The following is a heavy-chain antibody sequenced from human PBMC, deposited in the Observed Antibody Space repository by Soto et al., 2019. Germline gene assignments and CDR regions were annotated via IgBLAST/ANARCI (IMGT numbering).Heavy chain of an antibody. J-gene: IGHJ4*02. CDR3: ARNTGIMITFGGVIVKTHKYYFDY. Sequence: ASVKVSCKSSGYTFTSYYIHWVRQAPGQGLECMGIINPSGGSTSYAQKFQGRATMTRDTSTSTVYMELSSLRSEDTAVYYCARNTGIMITFGGVIVKTHKYYFDYWGQGTLVTFSS. CDR1: GYTFTSYY. V-gene: IGHV1-46*01. CDR2: INPSGGST. D-gene: IGHD3-16*02.